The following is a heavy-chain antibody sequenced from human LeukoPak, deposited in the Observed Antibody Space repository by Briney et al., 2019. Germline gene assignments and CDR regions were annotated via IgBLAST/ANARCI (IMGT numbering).Heavy chain of an antibody. CDR2: ISGSRGYT. J-gene: IGHJ4*02. CDR1: GFTFSSYV. V-gene: IGHV3-21*01. CDR3: AKDVLTVARRGFDS. D-gene: IGHD6-6*01. Sequence: PGGSLRLSCAASGFTFSSYVMHWVRQAPGQGLEWISSISGSRGYTYYADSLKGRFTISRDNAKNSLSLQMNSLRVEDTAIYFCAKDVLTVARRGFDSWGPGTLVTVSS.